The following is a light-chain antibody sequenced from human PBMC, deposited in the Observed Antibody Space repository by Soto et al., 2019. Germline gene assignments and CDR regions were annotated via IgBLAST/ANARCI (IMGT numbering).Light chain of an antibody. V-gene: IGKV1-8*01. CDR2: AAS. CDR3: QQYDSRPNT. J-gene: IGKJ2*01. Sequence: AIRMTQSPSSFSASTGDRVTITCRASQGISSYLAWYQQKPGKAPKLLIYAASTLQSGVPSRFSGSGSGTDFTLTISCLQSEDFATYYCQQYDSRPNTFGQGTKVEIK. CDR1: QGISSY.